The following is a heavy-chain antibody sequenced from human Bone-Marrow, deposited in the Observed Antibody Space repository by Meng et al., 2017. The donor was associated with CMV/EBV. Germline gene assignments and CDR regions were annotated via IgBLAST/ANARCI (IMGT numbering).Heavy chain of an antibody. D-gene: IGHD2-2*03. J-gene: IGHJ3*02. CDR2: ISSSSSYI. Sequence: GESLKISCAAPGFTFSSYSMNWVRQAPGKGLEWVSSISSSSSYIYYADSVKGRFTISRDNAKNSLYLQMNSLRAEDTAVYYCARMGDLDIVVVPAAIDDAFDIWGQGTMVTVSS. CDR3: ARMGDLDIVVVPAAIDDAFDI. CDR1: GFTFSSYS. V-gene: IGHV3-21*01.